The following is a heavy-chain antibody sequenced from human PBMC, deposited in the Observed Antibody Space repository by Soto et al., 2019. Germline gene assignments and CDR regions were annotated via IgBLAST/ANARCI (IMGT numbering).Heavy chain of an antibody. CDR3: ARGNRFLESRDY. J-gene: IGHJ4*02. CDR2: MNPNSGNT. D-gene: IGHD3-3*01. V-gene: IGHV1-8*01. Sequence: QVQLVQSGAEVKKPGASVKVSCKASGYTFTSYDINWVRQATGQGLEWMGWMNPNSGNTGYAQKFQGRVTMTRNTSISTADMELSSLRYDDTAVYYCARGNRFLESRDYWGQGTLVTGSS. CDR1: GYTFTSYD.